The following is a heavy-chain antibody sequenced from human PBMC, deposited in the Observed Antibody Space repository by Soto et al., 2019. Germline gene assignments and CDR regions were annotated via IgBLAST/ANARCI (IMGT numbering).Heavy chain of an antibody. CDR1: GFTFSSYA. Sequence: GGSLRLSCAASGFTFSSYAMSWVRQAPGKRLEWVSTISGSGDSTYYADTVRGRFTISRDNSKNTLYLQMNSLRAEDTAVYYCAKETLGYCSSGSCRIDYWGQGTLVTVSS. CDR2: ISGSGDST. V-gene: IGHV3-23*01. J-gene: IGHJ4*02. CDR3: AKETLGYCSSGSCRIDY. D-gene: IGHD2-15*01.